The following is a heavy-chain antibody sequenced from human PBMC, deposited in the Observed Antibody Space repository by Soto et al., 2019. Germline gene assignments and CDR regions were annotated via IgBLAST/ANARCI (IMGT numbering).Heavy chain of an antibody. CDR3: ARGVGAYYFDY. V-gene: IGHV1-69*01. CDR2: IIPIFGTT. J-gene: IGHJ4*02. D-gene: IGHD1-26*01. Sequence: QVQLVQSGAEVKKPGSSVKVSCKASGGTFSTYAITWVRQAPGQGLEWLGGIIPIFGTTDYARKFQGRVTITAAESTSTVFIELSSLTSEETAVDNCARGVGAYYFDYWGQGTLVTVSS. CDR1: GGTFSTYA.